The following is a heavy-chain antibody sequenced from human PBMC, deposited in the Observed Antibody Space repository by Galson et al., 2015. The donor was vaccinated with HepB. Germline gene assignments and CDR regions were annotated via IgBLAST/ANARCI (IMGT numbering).Heavy chain of an antibody. CDR2: INPSGGST. J-gene: IGHJ4*02. CDR1: GYTFTSYY. CDR3: ARDNNGGNSPDY. V-gene: IGHV1-46*01. Sequence: SVKVSCKASGYTFTSYYMHWVRQAPGQGLEWMGIINPSGGSTSYAQKFQGRVAMTRDTSTSTVYMELSSLRSEDTAVYYCARDNNGGNSPDYWGQGTLVTVSS. D-gene: IGHD4-23*01.